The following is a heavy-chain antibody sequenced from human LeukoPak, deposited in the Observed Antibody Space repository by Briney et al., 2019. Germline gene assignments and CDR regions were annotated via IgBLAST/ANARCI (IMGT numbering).Heavy chain of an antibody. CDR2: INPNSGDT. CDR1: GYTFTGYF. D-gene: IGHD2-21*01. J-gene: IGHJ6*02. Sequence: ASVKVSCKASGYTFTGYFMHWVRQAPGQGLECMGWINPNSGDTNYAQKFQGRVTMTRDTSTSTVYMELSSLRSEDTAVYYCAGAISHYYGMDVWGQGTTVTVSS. CDR3: AGAISHYYGMDV. V-gene: IGHV1-2*02.